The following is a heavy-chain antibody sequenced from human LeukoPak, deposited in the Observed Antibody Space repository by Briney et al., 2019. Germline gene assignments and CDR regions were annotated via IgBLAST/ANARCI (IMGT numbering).Heavy chain of an antibody. Sequence: GASVKVSCKASGGTFSNYAISWVRQAPGQGLEWMGWISAYNGNTNYAQKLQGRVTMTTDTSTSTAYTELRSLRSDDTAVYYCARDHGSGWYVYWGQGTLVTVSS. CDR3: ARDHGSGWYVY. D-gene: IGHD6-19*01. CDR1: GGTFSNYA. V-gene: IGHV1-18*01. CDR2: ISAYNGNT. J-gene: IGHJ4*02.